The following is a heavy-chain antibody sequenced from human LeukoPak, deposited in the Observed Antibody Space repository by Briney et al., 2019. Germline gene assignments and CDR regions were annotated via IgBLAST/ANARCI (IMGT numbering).Heavy chain of an antibody. V-gene: IGHV3-23*01. CDR1: GFTFSSYA. Sequence: GGSLRLSCAASGFTFSSYAMSWVRQAPGKGLEWVSAISGSGGSTYYADSVKGRFTISRDNSKNTLYLQMNSLRAEDTAVYYCARGDGVVVPAANKFDYWGQGTLVTVSS. CDR2: ISGSGGST. CDR3: ARGDGVVVPAANKFDY. J-gene: IGHJ4*02. D-gene: IGHD2-2*01.